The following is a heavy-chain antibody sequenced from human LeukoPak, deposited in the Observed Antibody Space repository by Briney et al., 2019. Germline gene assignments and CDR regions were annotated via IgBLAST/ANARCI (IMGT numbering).Heavy chain of an antibody. V-gene: IGHV3-23*01. D-gene: IGHD3-10*01. CDR2: ISGSGGST. CDR3: AKNVLLWFGESSYFDY. J-gene: IGHJ4*02. CDR1: GFTFSSYA. Sequence: PGGSLRLSCAASGFTFSSYAMSWVRQAPGKGLEWVSAISGSGGSTYYADSVKGRFTISRDNSKNTLYLQMNSLRAEGTAVYYRAKNVLLWFGESSYFDYWGQGTLVTVSS.